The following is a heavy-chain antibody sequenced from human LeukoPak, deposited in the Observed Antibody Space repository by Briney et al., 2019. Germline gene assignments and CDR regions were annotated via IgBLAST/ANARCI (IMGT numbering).Heavy chain of an antibody. CDR1: GGSISSYY. D-gene: IGHD3-22*01. V-gene: IGHV4-59*01. CDR3: ARVGYYDSSGYSDYDY. CDR2: IYYSGST. Sequence: SETLSLTCTVSGGSISSYYWSWIRQPPGKGLEWIGYIYYSGSTNYNPSLKSRVTISVDTSKNQFSLKLSSVTAADTAVYYCARVGYYDSSGYSDYDYWGQGTLVTVSS. J-gene: IGHJ4*02.